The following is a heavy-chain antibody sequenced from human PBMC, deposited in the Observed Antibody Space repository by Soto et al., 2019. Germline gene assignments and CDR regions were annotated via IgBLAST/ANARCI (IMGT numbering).Heavy chain of an antibody. V-gene: IGHV6-1*01. CDR2: TYYRSKWYN. CDR3: AISYCDGDCYSLTLGIDAFYI. Sequence: PSQTLSLTCAISGDSVSSNSAAWNWIRQSPSRGLEWLGRTYYRSKWYNDYAVSVKSRITINPDTSKNQFSLQLNSVTPEDTAVYYCAISYCDGDCYSLTLGIDAFYIWGQGTLVTVSS. CDR1: GDSVSSNSAA. D-gene: IGHD2-21*02. J-gene: IGHJ3*02.